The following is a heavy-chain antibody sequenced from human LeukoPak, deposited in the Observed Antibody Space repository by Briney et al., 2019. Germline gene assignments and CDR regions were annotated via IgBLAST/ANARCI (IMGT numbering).Heavy chain of an antibody. CDR3: ASSYCSGGSCYGVHFDY. J-gene: IGHJ4*02. CDR2: IYSGGST. CDR1: GFTVSSNY. Sequence: GGSLRLSCAASGFTVSSNYMSWVRQAPGKGLEWVSVIYSGGSTYYADSVKGRFTISRDNSKNTLYLQMNSLRAEDTAVYYCASSYCSGGSCYGVHFDYWGQGTLVTVSS. D-gene: IGHD2-15*01. V-gene: IGHV3-53*01.